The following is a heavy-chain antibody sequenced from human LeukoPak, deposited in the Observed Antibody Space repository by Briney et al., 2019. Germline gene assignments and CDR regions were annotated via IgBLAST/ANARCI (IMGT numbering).Heavy chain of an antibody. D-gene: IGHD1-26*01. J-gene: IGHJ6*02. CDR2: ISGSGTNT. Sequence: PGGSLRLSCAASGFTVSSNYMSWVRQAPGKGLEWVSGISGSGTNTYYADSVKGRFTISRDNSKNTLYLQMNSLRAEDTAVYYCAKARGIRYYYGMDVWGQGTTVTVSS. CDR1: GFTVSSNY. CDR3: AKARGIRYYYGMDV. V-gene: IGHV3-23*01.